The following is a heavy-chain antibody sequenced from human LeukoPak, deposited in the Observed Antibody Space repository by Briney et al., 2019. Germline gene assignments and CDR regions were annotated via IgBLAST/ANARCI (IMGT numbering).Heavy chain of an antibody. CDR3: ARSFIVRSPTSPYDAFEL. Sequence: SETLSLTCTVSGGSVSGYYWSWIRRTAGKGLEWIGRVFTSGNTSYNPSLKSRVTISGDTSRNRVSLKLNSVTAADTAVYYCARSFIVRSPTSPYDAFELWGQGKMVTVSS. CDR1: GGSVSGYY. J-gene: IGHJ3*01. CDR2: VFTSGNT. V-gene: IGHV4-4*07. D-gene: IGHD2-21*01.